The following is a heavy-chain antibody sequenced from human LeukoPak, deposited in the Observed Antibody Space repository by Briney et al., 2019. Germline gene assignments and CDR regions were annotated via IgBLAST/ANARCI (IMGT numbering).Heavy chain of an antibody. V-gene: IGHV3-7*02. J-gene: IGHJ4*02. D-gene: IGHD2-8*01. CDR3: ATLNGPLFEY. CDR1: GFTFSNYW. Sequence: GGSRRLSCAASGFTFSNYWMSWVRQTPGKGLEWVASIHQHGNEKYFVDSVRGRFTISRDNAKNSLYLQMSSLRAEDTAVYYCATLNGPLFEYWGQGTLVTVSS. CDR2: IHQHGNEK.